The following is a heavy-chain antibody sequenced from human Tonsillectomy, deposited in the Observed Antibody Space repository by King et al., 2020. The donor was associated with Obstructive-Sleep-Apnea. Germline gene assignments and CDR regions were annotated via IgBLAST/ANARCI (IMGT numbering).Heavy chain of an antibody. D-gene: IGHD2-2*01. CDR2: INSDGSTT. J-gene: IGHJ6*02. CDR3: ARDRDCRSTSCFFGMDV. Sequence: VQLVESGGCLVQPGGSLRLSCATSGFTFSSYCRHWVRQSPGKGLVWVARINSDGSTTTYADSVMVRFTISRENAKNTPHLQMSSLRAEDTAVYFCARDRDCRSTSCFFGMDVWGQGTTVTVSS. CDR1: GFTFSSYC. V-gene: IGHV3-74*01.